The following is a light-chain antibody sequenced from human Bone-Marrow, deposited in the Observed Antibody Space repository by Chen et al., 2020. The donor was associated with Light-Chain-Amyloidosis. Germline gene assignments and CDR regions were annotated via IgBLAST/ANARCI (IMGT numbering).Light chain of an antibody. CDR2: DDR. V-gene: IGLV3-21*02. Sequence: SYVLTQPSSVSVAPGQTATIACGGNNIGSTSVHWYQQTPGQAPLLVVYDDRDRPSGIPVRWSGSTAGNTATLTIRRVEAGDEADYYCQVWDRSSGRPVFGGGTKLTVL. CDR1: NIGSTS. CDR3: QVWDRSSGRPV. J-gene: IGLJ3*02.